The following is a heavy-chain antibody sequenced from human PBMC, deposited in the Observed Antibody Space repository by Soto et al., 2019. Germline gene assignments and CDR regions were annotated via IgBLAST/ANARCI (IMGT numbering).Heavy chain of an antibody. Sequence: SETLSLTCTVSGDSISSYYWSWIRQPPGKGLEWIGYIYYSGSTNYNPSLKSRVTISGDTSKNQFSLKLSSVTAAATAVYYCARHKPALYLSDLWAQRTLDIVSS. CDR2: IYYSGST. CDR3: ARHKPALYLSDL. CDR1: GDSISSYY. J-gene: IGHJ4*01. V-gene: IGHV4-59*01.